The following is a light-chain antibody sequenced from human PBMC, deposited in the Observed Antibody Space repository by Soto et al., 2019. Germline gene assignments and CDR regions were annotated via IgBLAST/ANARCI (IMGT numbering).Light chain of an antibody. V-gene: IGLV2-8*01. CDR2: EVS. CDR1: SSDVGGYNY. J-gene: IGLJ1*01. Sequence: QSALTQPPSASGSPGQSVTISCTGTSSDVGGYNYDSWYQQHPGKAPKLMIYEVSKRPSGVPDRISGSKSGNTASLTVSGLEAENEADEYYSSYAGSNNWNFGTGTKLTVL. CDR3: SSYAGSNNWN.